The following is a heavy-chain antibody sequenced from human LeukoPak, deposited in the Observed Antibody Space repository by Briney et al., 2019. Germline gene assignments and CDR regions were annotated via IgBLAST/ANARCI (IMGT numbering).Heavy chain of an antibody. J-gene: IGHJ4*02. CDR2: INTNTGNP. V-gene: IGHV7-4-1*02. D-gene: IGHD2-8*01. CDR1: GYTFTSYY. CDR3: ASFFCINGVCYYLDY. Sequence: ASVTVSCKASGYTFTSYYMHWVRQAPGQGLEWMGWINTNTGNPTYAQGFTGRFVFSLDTSVSTAYLQISSLEAEDTAVYYCASFFCINGVCYYLDYWGQGTLVTVSS.